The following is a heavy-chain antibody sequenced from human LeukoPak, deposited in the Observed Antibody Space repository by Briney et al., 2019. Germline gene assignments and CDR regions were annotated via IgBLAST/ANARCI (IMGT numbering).Heavy chain of an antibody. V-gene: IGHV4-39*01. CDR1: GGSISSSSYY. J-gene: IGHJ5*02. D-gene: IGHD6-13*01. CDR2: IYYSGST. CDR3: ARRSWIAAAGPNWFDP. Sequence: PSETLSLTCTVSGGSISSSSYYWGWIRQPPGKGLEWIGSIYYSGSTYYNPSLKSRVIISVDTSKNQFSLKLSSVTAADTAVYYCARRSWIAAAGPNWFDPWGQGTLVTVSS.